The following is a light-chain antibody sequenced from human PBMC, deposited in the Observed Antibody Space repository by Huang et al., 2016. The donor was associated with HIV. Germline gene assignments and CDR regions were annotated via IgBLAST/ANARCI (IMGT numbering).Light chain of an antibody. CDR1: RNIGNF. V-gene: IGKV1-39*01. CDR3: QQTYSSPRVS. J-gene: IGKJ3*01. CDR2: TTF. Sequence: DIQMTQSPSSLSASIGDRGKITCRASRNIGNFLNWYPQKAGRAPKLLIFTTFTLENGVPSRFSGSGSGTHYTLTITGLQPEDFATYCCQQTYSSPRVSFGPGTTVDIK.